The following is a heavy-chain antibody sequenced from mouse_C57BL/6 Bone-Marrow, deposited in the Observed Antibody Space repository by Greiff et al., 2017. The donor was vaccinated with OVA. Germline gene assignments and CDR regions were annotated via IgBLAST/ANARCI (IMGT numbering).Heavy chain of an antibody. CDR3: ARRGLDY. J-gene: IGHJ2*01. V-gene: IGHV5-6*02. CDR2: ISSGGSYT. Sequence: DVKLVESGGDLVKPGGSLKLSCAASGFTFSSYGMSWVRQTPDKRLEWVATISSGGSYTYYPDSVKGRFTISRDNAKNTLYLQMSSLKSEDTAMYYCARRGLDYWGQGTTLTVSS. CDR1: GFTFSSYG. D-gene: IGHD3-3*01.